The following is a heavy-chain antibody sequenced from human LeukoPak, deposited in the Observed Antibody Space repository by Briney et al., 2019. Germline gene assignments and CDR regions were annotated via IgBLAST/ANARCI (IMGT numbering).Heavy chain of an antibody. CDR3: ARRVRPRDSMVQRLSHL. D-gene: IGHD3-10*01. J-gene: IGHJ4*02. CDR1: GGSIGGYY. CDR2: IHYTGTI. Sequence: KPSETLSLTCTVLGGSIGGYYWSWIRQPPGKGLEWIGYIHYTGTINYNPSLKSRVTISLDTSKNQYSLKLSAVTAADTAVYYCARRVRPRDSMVQRLSHLWAQETRVTV. V-gene: IGHV4-59*08.